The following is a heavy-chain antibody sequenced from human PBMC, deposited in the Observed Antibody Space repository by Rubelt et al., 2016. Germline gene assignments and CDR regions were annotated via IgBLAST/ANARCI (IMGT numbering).Heavy chain of an antibody. CDR2: ISAYNGNT. Sequence: QVQLVQSGSELKKPGASVTVSCKASGYSFTTYAMNWVRQAPGQGLEWMGWISAYNGNTNYAQKFQGRVTMTTDTSTTTAYMGLRGLRSDDTAVYYCAREISLTVWGQGTLVTVSS. V-gene: IGHV1-18*01. J-gene: IGHJ4*02. D-gene: IGHD3-3*02. CDR3: AREISLTV. CDR1: GYSFTTYA.